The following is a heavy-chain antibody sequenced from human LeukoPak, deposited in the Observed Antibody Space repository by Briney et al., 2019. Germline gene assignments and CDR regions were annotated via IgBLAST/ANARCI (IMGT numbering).Heavy chain of an antibody. CDR2: IGVHNGKT. Sequence: ASVRVSCQTSGYTFSSYVIAWVLQAPGQGLEWMGWIGVHNGKTNFGQNFQDRVTLTTDASTNTAYMELRGLRNDDTAIYYCARVPHSHFDHWGQGTLLTVSS. CDR1: GYTFSSYV. V-gene: IGHV1-18*01. D-gene: IGHD4-11*01. J-gene: IGHJ4*02. CDR3: ARVPHSHFDH.